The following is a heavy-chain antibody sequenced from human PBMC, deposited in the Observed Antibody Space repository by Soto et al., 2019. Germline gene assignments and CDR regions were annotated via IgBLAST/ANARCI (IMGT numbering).Heavy chain of an antibody. CDR3: AKDGYDSRGDLYYFDY. J-gene: IGHJ4*02. CDR1: GFTFSSYA. CDR2: ISGSHSST. Sequence: EVQLLESGGGLVQPGGSLRLSCAASGFTFSSYAMRWVRQAPGKGLEWVSGISGSHSSTYYADSVKGRFTISRDNSKKTLFRQMSSVRVEDTAIYYCAKDGYDSRGDLYYFDYWGQGILVTVSS. V-gene: IGHV3-23*01. D-gene: IGHD3-22*01.